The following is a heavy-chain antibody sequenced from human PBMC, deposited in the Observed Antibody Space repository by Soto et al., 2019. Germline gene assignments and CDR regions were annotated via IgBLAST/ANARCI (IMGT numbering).Heavy chain of an antibody. V-gene: IGHV1-69*01. Sequence: QVQLVQSGAEVKKPGSSVKVSCKASGGTFSSYAISWVRQAPGQGLEWMGGIIPLFGTANYAQKFQGSVTITADESTSTAYMELSSLRSEDTAVYYCARVKIGPPVIEEATHLLDYWGQGTMVTVS. J-gene: IGHJ4*02. CDR2: IIPLFGTA. CDR1: GGTFSSYA. CDR3: ARVKIGPPVIEEATHLLDY. D-gene: IGHD3-22*01.